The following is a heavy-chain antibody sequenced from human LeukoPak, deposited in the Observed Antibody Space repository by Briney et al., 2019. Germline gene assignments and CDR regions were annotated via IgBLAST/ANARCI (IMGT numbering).Heavy chain of an antibody. CDR2: IYRDGTT. V-gene: IGHV3-53*01. CDR1: GFTVNSNY. Sequence: GGSLRLSCAASGFTVNSNYMRWVRQAPGKGLEWVSIIYRDGTTYYADSVKGRFTISRDNSKNTLYLQMNSLRVEDTAVYYCARSLYFDYWGQGTLVTVSS. J-gene: IGHJ4*02. CDR3: ARSLYFDY.